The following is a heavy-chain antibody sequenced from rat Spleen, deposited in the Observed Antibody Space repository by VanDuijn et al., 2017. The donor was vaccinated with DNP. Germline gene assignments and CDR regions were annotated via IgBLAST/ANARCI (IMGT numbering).Heavy chain of an antibody. V-gene: IGHV5-58*01. Sequence: EVQLVESGGGLVQPGRSLKLSCVASGFTFSSYWMYWIRQAPGKGLEWVASINTDGGSSYYRDSVRGRFTVSRDDSTSTLYLQMDSLRSEDTATYYCTRGGTYYFDYWGQGVMVTVSS. CDR2: INTDGGSS. J-gene: IGHJ2*01. D-gene: IGHD1-11*01. CDR3: TRGGTYYFDY. CDR1: GFTFSSYW.